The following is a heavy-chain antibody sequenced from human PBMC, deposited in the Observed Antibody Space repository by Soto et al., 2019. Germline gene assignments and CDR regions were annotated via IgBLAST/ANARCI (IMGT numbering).Heavy chain of an antibody. J-gene: IGHJ4*02. D-gene: IGHD1-1*01. V-gene: IGHV4-38-2*02. CDR2: IYPSVSS. CDR1: GFAISRGYY. Sequence: LSLTCNVSGFAISRGYYWSWVRQPPGKGLEWIGSIYPSVSSYHNPSLESRLTLSIDTSKNQFTLKLASVTAADTALYYCAREKVGTTFFDNWGQGTQVTAPQ. CDR3: AREKVGTTFFDN.